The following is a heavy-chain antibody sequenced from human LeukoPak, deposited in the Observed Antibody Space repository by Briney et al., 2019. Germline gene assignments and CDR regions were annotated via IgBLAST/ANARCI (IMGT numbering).Heavy chain of an antibody. Sequence: KTGGSLRLSSVGSGFIFGDFYMNWIRQAPGKGLEWISFITSSGDSIYYADSVKGRFTVFRDNAKNSLYLQMNSLRAEDTAVYFCARDPEYSDKWGQGTLVSVSS. CDR1: GFIFGDFY. CDR2: ITSSGDSI. J-gene: IGHJ4*02. D-gene: IGHD1-1*01. CDR3: ARDPEYSDK. V-gene: IGHV3-11*01.